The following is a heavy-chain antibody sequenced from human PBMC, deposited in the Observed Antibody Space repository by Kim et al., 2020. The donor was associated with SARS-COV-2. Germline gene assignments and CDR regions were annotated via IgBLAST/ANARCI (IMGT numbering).Heavy chain of an antibody. CDR2: FYNSGST. CDR3: ARDRELGY. D-gene: IGHD3-10*01. V-gene: IGHV4-59*01. CDR1: DGSISIYY. Sequence: SETLSLTCTISDGSISIYYWSWIRQPPGKGLEWIGYFYNSGSTNYNPSLKSRVTISVDTSKNQLSLKLSSVTAADTAVYYCARDRELGYGGQGTLVTVSS. J-gene: IGHJ4*02.